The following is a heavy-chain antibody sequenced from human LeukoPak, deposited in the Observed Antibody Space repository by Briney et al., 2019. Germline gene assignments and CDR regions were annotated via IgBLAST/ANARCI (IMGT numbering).Heavy chain of an antibody. Sequence: SETLSLTCTVSGGSISSSSYYWGWIRQPPGKGLEWIGSIYYSGSTYYNPFLKSRVTISVDTSKNQFSLKLSSVTAADTAVYYCAGQLYYYYYYMDVWGKGTTVTISS. CDR1: GGSISSSSYY. CDR2: IYYSGST. J-gene: IGHJ6*03. CDR3: AGQLYYYYYYMDV. V-gene: IGHV4-39*01.